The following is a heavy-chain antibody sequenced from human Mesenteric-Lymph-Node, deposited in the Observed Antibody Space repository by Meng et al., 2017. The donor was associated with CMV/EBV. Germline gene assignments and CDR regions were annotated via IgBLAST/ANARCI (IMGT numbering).Heavy chain of an antibody. CDR1: GYAFMDYD. CDR3: ARGKAGGGYDFTFDP. D-gene: IGHD5-12*01. V-gene: IGHV1-8*01. Sequence: ASVKVSCKASGYAFMDYDINWLRQAPGQGREGMGWMNPNSGYAAFAQGCEGRITMTRDTSMSTAYLELIGLGSADTAVYYCARGKAGGGYDFTFDPWGQGTLVTVSS. CDR2: MNPNSGYA. J-gene: IGHJ5*02.